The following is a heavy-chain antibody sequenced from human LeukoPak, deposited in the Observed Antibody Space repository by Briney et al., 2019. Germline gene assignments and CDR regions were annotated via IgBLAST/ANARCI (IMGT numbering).Heavy chain of an antibody. CDR2: IYYSGST. V-gene: IGHV4-59*08. CDR1: GGSISSYY. D-gene: IGHD3-10*01. Sequence: SEILSLTCTVSGGSISSYYWSWIRQPPGKGLEWIGYIYYSGSTNYNPSLKSRVTISVDTSKNQFSLKLSSVTAADTAVYYCARRRVRGLFDYWGQGTLVTVSS. J-gene: IGHJ4*02. CDR3: ARRRVRGLFDY.